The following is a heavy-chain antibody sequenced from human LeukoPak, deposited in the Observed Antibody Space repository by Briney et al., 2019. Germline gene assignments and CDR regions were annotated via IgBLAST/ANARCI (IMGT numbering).Heavy chain of an antibody. J-gene: IGHJ5*02. Sequence: PGSSLRLSCAASGFTLSSYGMHWVRQAPGKGLEWVAVIWYDGSNRYYGDSVKGRFTISRDISKDTLFLQMDSLRAEDTAVYYCAREKGSVNWFDPWGQGTLVTVSS. D-gene: IGHD2/OR15-2a*01. CDR1: GFTLSSYG. CDR3: AREKGSVNWFDP. V-gene: IGHV3-33*01. CDR2: IWYDGSNR.